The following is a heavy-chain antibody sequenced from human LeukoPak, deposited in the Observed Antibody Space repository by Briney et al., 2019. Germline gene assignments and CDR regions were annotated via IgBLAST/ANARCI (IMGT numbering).Heavy chain of an antibody. CDR2: INPNSGGT. Sequence: GASAKVSCKASGYTFTGYYMHWVRQAPGQGLEWMGWINPNSGGTNYAQKFQGRVTMTRDTSISTAYMELSRLRSDDTAVYYCARAFSNSGYYYALDYWGQGTLVTVSS. D-gene: IGHD3-22*01. CDR3: ARAFSNSGYYYALDY. V-gene: IGHV1-2*02. CDR1: GYTFTGYY. J-gene: IGHJ4*02.